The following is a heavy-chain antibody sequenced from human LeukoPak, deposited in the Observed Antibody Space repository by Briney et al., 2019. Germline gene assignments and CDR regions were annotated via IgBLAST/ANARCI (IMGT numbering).Heavy chain of an antibody. J-gene: IGHJ4*02. CDR1: GYTFTTYG. D-gene: IGHD6-25*01. CDR3: ARADPTNSGDEYFDY. V-gene: IGHV1-18*01. CDR2: SSPYSGNT. Sequence: AAVEVSCKASGYTFTTYGISWVRQAPGQRLEWIGWSSPYSGNTDYAQKFQGRVTMTTDASTTTAYMELRSLISDDTAVYYCARADPTNSGDEYFDYWGQGTLITVSS.